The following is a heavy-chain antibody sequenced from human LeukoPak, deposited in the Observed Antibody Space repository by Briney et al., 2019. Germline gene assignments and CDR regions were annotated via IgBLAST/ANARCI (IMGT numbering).Heavy chain of an antibody. J-gene: IGHJ4*02. CDR2: IFSNGDT. CDR1: EFTVSRNY. D-gene: IGHD5-24*01. V-gene: IGHV3-53*01. Sequence: QPGGSLRLSCTASEFTVSRNYMLWVRQAPGKGLEWVSLIFSNGDTHCADSVKGRFTISRDTSKNTVYLQMNSLRVEDTAMYYCTRDQMNYWGQGTLVTVSS. CDR3: TRDQMNY.